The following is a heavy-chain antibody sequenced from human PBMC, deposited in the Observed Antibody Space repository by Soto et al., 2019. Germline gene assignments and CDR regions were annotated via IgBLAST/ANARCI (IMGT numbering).Heavy chain of an antibody. CDR3: ARDSSSWPHYYYYGMEV. CDR1: GYPFSIYG. D-gene: IGHD6-13*01. V-gene: IGHV1-8*02. CDR2: MNPNSGNT. J-gene: IGHJ6*02. Sequence: LLKVFRKASGYPFSIYGISRGRPGPGQGLEWMGWMNPNSGNTGYAQKFQGRVTMTRNTSISTAYMELSSLRSEDTAVYYCARDSSSWPHYYYYGMEVWGQGTTVTVSS.